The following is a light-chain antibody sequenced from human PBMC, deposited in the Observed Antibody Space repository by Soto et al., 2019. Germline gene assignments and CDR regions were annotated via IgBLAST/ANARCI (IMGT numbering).Light chain of an antibody. Sequence: EIVLTQSPATLSLSPGERATLSCRASQSVSSYLAWYQQKPGQAPRLLIYDASSRATDIPARFSGSGSGTDFTLTLSSLEPEDFAVYYCQERSNWAPALTFGGGTKVAIK. CDR1: QSVSSY. J-gene: IGKJ4*01. V-gene: IGKV3-11*01. CDR3: QERSNWAPALT. CDR2: DAS.